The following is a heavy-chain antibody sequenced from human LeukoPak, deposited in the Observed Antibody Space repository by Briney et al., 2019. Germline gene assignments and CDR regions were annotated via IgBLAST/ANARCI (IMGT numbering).Heavy chain of an antibody. V-gene: IGHV3-23*01. CDR2: ISGSGGST. CDR3: AKDRDYAGGDYFDY. CDR1: GFTFSSYA. J-gene: IGHJ4*02. Sequence: GGSLRLSFAASGFTFSSYAMSWVRQAPGKGLEGVSAISGSGGSTYYADSVKGRFTISRDNSKNTLYLQMNSLRAEDTAVYYCAKDRDYAGGDYFDYWGQGTLVTVSS. D-gene: IGHD3-16*01.